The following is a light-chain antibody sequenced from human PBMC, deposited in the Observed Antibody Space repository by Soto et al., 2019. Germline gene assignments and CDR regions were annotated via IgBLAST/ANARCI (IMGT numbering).Light chain of an antibody. CDR2: DVR. CDR1: SSDVGGYNY. J-gene: IGLJ1*01. CDR3: SSYTTISTYV. V-gene: IGLV2-14*01. Sequence: QSVLTQPASVSGSPGQSITISCTGTSSDVGGYNYVSWYQQHPGKAPKLMIYDVRNRPSGVSNRFSGSKSVKPASLPLSGLQAEDGADYYGSSYTTISTYVFETGTKVTVL.